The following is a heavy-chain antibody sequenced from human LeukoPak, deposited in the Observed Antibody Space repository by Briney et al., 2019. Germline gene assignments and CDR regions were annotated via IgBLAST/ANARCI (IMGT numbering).Heavy chain of an antibody. Sequence: ASVKVSCKSSGYSFTSYGISWVRQAPGQGLEWMGLISAYNGNTNYAQKLQGRVTMTTDTSTSTAYMELRSLRSNDTAVYYCARDGQWLVLRYYYMDVWGKGTTVTVSS. CDR1: GYSFTSYG. CDR2: ISAYNGNT. D-gene: IGHD6-19*01. V-gene: IGHV1-18*01. J-gene: IGHJ6*03. CDR3: ARDGQWLVLRYYYMDV.